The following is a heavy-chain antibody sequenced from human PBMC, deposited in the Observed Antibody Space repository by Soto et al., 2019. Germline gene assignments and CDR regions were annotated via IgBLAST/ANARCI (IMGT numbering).Heavy chain of an antibody. CDR2: IKQDGSQK. CDR1: GFTFSTYW. Sequence: GGSLRLSCTASGFTFSTYWGTWVRQAPGKGLEWVATIKQDGSQKYYADSMKGRFTISRDNAKNSLYLQMNSLRAEDTAVYYCARDQQWLGHPFDYWGQGTLVTVSS. D-gene: IGHD6-19*01. CDR3: ARDQQWLGHPFDY. V-gene: IGHV3-7*04. J-gene: IGHJ4*02.